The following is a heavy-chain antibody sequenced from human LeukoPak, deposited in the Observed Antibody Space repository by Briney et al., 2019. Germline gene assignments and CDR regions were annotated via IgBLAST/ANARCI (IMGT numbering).Heavy chain of an antibody. CDR2: IYYSGST. CDR1: GGSISSGDYY. CDR3: ARVRGALYRGYFQH. D-gene: IGHD3-16*01. V-gene: IGHV4-30-4*01. Sequence: SETLCLTCTVSGGSISSGDYYWSWIRQPPGRGLEWIGYIYYSGSTYYNPSLKSRVTISVDTSKNQFSLKLSSVTAADTAVYYCARVRGALYRGYFQHWGQGTLVTVSS. J-gene: IGHJ1*01.